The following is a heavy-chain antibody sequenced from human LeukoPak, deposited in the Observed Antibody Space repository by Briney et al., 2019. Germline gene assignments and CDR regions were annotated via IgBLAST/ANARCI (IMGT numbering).Heavy chain of an antibody. CDR3: ARRIQSWYYFDY. V-gene: IGHV3-23*01. D-gene: IGHD5-18*01. Sequence: GGSLRLSCAVSGFTFSSYAMSWVHQGPGKGLEWVSAISGSGGNTHYADSVKGRFTISRDNSKNTLYLQMNSLRAEDTAVYYCARRIQSWYYFDYWGQGTLVTVSS. CDR2: ISGSGGNT. CDR1: GFTFSSYA. J-gene: IGHJ4*02.